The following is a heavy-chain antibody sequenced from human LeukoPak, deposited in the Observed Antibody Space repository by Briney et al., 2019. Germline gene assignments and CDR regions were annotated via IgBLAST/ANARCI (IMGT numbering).Heavy chain of an antibody. D-gene: IGHD3-10*01. CDR1: GFTFSSYG. J-gene: IGHJ5*02. CDR3: AKDVLLWFGGTQNCFDP. Sequence: GGSLRLSCAASGFTFSSYGIHWVRQAPGNGLEWVAFIQYDGSNKYYADFVKGRFTVSRDNSKNTLYLQMSSLRAEDTAVYYCAKDVLLWFGGTQNCFDPWGQGTLVTVSS. V-gene: IGHV3-30*02. CDR2: IQYDGSNK.